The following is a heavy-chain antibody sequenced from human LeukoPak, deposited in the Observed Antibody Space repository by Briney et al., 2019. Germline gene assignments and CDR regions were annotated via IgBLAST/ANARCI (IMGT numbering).Heavy chain of an antibody. CDR1: GDSGSSNSAA. D-gene: IGHD2-2*01. V-gene: IGHV6-1*01. Sequence: SQTLSLTCAISGDSGSSNSAAWNWIRQSPSRGLEWLGRTYYRSKWYNDYAVSVKSRITINPDTSKNQFSLQLNSVTPEDTAVYYCARDLGYCSSTSCRNYYYGMDVWGQGTTITVSS. J-gene: IGHJ6*02. CDR3: ARDLGYCSSTSCRNYYYGMDV. CDR2: TYYRSKWYN.